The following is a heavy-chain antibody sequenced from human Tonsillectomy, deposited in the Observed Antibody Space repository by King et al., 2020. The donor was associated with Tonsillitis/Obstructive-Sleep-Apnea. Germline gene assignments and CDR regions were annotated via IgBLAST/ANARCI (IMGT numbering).Heavy chain of an antibody. J-gene: IGHJ3*02. CDR3: ARESSGYGNDAFDI. D-gene: IGHD3-22*01. V-gene: IGHV1-46*01. CDR2: FTLGGDGP. Sequence: QLVQSGAEVKKPGASVKFSGKALKYTFPTYYLNGLRKALGQGLEGLEIFTLGGDGPGYAQKSKGRVTMTRDTSTSTLYMELSSLRSEDTAVYYCARESSGYGNDAFDIWGQGTMVTVSS. CDR1: KYTFPTYY.